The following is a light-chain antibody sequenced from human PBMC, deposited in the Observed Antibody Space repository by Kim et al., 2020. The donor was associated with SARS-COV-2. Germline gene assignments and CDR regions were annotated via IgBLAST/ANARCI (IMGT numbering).Light chain of an antibody. J-gene: IGKJ1*01. V-gene: IGKV1-39*01. CDR1: QTINTY. Sequence: SASVADTVTITCRASQTINTYLSWYQQKAGRAPKLLIYSTSTLQSGVPSRFRGSGSGTDFTLTISSLQPEDFATYYCQQSYTAPVFGQGTKVDIK. CDR2: STS. CDR3: QQSYTAPV.